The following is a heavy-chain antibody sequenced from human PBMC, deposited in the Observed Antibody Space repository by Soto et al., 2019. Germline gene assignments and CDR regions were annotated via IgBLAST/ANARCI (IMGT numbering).Heavy chain of an antibody. Sequence: QVQLVESGGGVVQPGRPLRLSCAASGFTFSSYGMHWVRQAPGKGLEWVAVISYDGSNKYYADSVKGRFTISRDNSKNPRYLQMNSLRAEDTAVYYCAKDRGWLAERYFYGMDVWGQGTTVTVSS. D-gene: IGHD6-19*01. CDR2: ISYDGSNK. J-gene: IGHJ6*02. V-gene: IGHV3-30*18. CDR3: AKDRGWLAERYFYGMDV. CDR1: GFTFSSYG.